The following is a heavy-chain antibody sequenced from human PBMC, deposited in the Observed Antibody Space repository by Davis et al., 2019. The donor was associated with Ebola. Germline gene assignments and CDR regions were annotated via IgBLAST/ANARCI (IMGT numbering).Heavy chain of an antibody. J-gene: IGHJ4*02. CDR3: ARDYGDYGFDY. Sequence: AASVTVSCKASRGTFSSYAISWVRQAPGQGLEWMGGIIPIFGTANYAQKFQGRVTITADESTSTAYMELSSLRSEDTAVYYCARDYGDYGFDYWGQGTLVTVSS. CDR2: IIPIFGTA. V-gene: IGHV1-69*13. D-gene: IGHD4-17*01. CDR1: RGTFSSYA.